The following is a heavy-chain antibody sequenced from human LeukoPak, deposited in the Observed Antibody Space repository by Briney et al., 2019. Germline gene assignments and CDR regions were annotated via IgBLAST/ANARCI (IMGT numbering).Heavy chain of an antibody. V-gene: IGHV4-59*01. CDR2: IQYSGST. CDR1: GGSINSYY. Sequence: PSETLSLTCTVSGGSINSYYWSWIRQPPGKGLEWIGYIQYSGSTNYNPSLKSRVTISVDTSKNQFSLKLSSVIAADTAVYYCARDVDPWGQGTLVTVSS. CDR3: ARDVDP. J-gene: IGHJ5*02.